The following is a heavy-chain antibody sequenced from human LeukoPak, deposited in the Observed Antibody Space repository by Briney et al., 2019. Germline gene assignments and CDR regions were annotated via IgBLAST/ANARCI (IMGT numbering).Heavy chain of an antibody. Sequence: GGSLRLSCAASGFTFSSYSMNWVRQAPGKGLEWVSYISDTSTTIYYADSVKGRFTISRDNAKNSLYLQMNSLRDEDTALYYCATSIIRGQGTLVTVSS. J-gene: IGHJ4*02. CDR2: ISDTSTTI. CDR1: GFTFSSYS. V-gene: IGHV3-48*02. CDR3: ATSII. D-gene: IGHD2/OR15-2a*01.